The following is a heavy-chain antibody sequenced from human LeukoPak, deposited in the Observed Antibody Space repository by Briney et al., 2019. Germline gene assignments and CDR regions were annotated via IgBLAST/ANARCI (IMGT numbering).Heavy chain of an antibody. Sequence: GGSRDSSVERPGLTLSAYGSHWFAQAPAKGLRWVAVIGFEGINKYYADSVKGRFTISRDNSKNTLYLQMNSLRAEDTAVYYCARDPGFGEDPGYYYYYYMDVWGKGTTVTVSS. CDR2: IGFEGINK. D-gene: IGHD3-10*01. CDR3: ARDPGFGEDPGYYYYYYMDV. V-gene: IGHV3-33*01. J-gene: IGHJ6*03. CDR1: GLTLSAYG.